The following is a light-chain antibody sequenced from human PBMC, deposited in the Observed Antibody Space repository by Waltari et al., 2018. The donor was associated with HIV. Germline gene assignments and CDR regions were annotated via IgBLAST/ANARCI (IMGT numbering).Light chain of an antibody. CDR2: EIN. CDR1: SSDVSTYKL. J-gene: IGLJ2*01. Sequence: QSALTQPASVSGSPGQSITISCNETSSDVSTYKLVSWYQPHPGKVPKLIIYEINKRPSGVSNRFSGSKSGNMASLTISGLQAEDEAFYHCCSYAGRSTFVLFGGGTKLTVL. V-gene: IGLV2-23*02. CDR3: CSYAGRSTFVL.